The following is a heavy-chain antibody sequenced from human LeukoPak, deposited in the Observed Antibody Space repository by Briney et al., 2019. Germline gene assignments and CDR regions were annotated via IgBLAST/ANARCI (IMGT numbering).Heavy chain of an antibody. D-gene: IGHD3-22*01. V-gene: IGHV4-59*11. CDR3: ARAYSSASWFDP. Sequence: SETLSLTCSVSGVSINSLYFIWIRQSPGKGLEWIGYIYDSGITKYNPSLKSRVTISVDTSKNQFSLRLRSATAADTAVYFCARAYSSASWFDPWGQGTLVTVSS. CDR1: GVSINSLY. J-gene: IGHJ5*02. CDR2: IYDSGIT.